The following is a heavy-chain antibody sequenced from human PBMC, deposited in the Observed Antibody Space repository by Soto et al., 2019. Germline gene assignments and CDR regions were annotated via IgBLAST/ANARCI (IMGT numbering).Heavy chain of an antibody. J-gene: IGHJ3*02. CDR2: IKQDGSEK. V-gene: IGHV3-7*01. D-gene: IGHD3-16*02. CDR1: GFTISSYW. CDR3: SVPYYDYIWGSYRSPDAFDI. Sequence: GRPLRLSCAAAGFTISSYWMSCVRQAPGKGLEWVANIKQDGSEKYYVDSVKGRFTISRDNAKNSLYLQMNSLRAEDTAVYYCSVPYYDYIWGSYRSPDAFDIWGQGTMVTVSS.